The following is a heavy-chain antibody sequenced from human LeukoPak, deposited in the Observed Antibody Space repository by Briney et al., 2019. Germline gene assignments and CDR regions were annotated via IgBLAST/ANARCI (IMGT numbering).Heavy chain of an antibody. CDR1: GGSFSGYY. J-gene: IGHJ2*01. V-gene: IGHV4-34*01. Sequence: SETLSLTCAVYGGSFSGYYWSWIRQPPGKGLEWIGEINHSGSTNYNPSLKSRVTISVDTSKNQFSLKLSSVTAADTAVYYCALSGGHYWYFDLWGRGTLVTVSS. CDR3: ALSGGHYWYFDL. D-gene: IGHD2-15*01. CDR2: INHSGST.